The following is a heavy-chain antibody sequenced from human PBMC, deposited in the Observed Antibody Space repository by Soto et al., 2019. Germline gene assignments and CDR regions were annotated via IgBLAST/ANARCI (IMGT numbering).Heavy chain of an antibody. J-gene: IGHJ4*02. CDR2: ISAYNGNT. CDR1: GYTFTSYG. Sequence: QVQLVQSGAEVKKPGASVKVSCKASGYTFTSYGISWVRQAPGQGLEWMGWISAYNGNTNYAQKLQGRVTMTTDTSTSTDYMELRSLRSYDTAVYYCAREGGIAAAGTTWGTDWGQGTLVTVSS. V-gene: IGHV1-18*01. D-gene: IGHD6-13*01. CDR3: AREGGIAAAGTTWGTD.